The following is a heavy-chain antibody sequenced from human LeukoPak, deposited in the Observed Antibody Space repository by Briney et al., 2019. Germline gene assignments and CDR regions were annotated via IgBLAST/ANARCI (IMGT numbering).Heavy chain of an antibody. CDR2: VHHSGGT. Sequence: GSLRLSCAASGFTFSTFTLNWVRQPPGKGLEWIGEVHHSGGTNYNPSLKSRVTISADRSNNRFSLSLNSVTAADTAVFYCARGEEYGSGTVHFDYWGQGILVTVSS. V-gene: IGHV4-4*02. CDR3: ARGEEYGSGTVHFDY. J-gene: IGHJ4*02. CDR1: GFTFSTFTL. D-gene: IGHD3-10*01.